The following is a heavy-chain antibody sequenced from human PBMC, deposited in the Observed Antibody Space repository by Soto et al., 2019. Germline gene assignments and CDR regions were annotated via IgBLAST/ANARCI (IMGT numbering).Heavy chain of an antibody. Sequence: GGSLRLSCAASGFTFSSYAMSWVRQAPGKGLEWVSAISGSGGSTYYADSVKGRFTISRDNSKNTLYLQMNSLRAEDTAVYYCAKTSPGAKGGWYQRESYFDYWGQGTLVTVSS. J-gene: IGHJ4*02. V-gene: IGHV3-23*01. CDR3: AKTSPGAKGGWYQRESYFDY. CDR2: ISGSGGST. CDR1: GFTFSSYA. D-gene: IGHD6-19*01.